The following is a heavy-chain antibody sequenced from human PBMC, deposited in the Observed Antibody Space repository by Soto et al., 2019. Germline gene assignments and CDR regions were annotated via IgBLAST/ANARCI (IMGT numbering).Heavy chain of an antibody. CDR3: ARDHPDYYGSGSYLGLAYYYYYGMDV. CDR1: GDSVSSNSAA. J-gene: IGHJ6*02. D-gene: IGHD3-10*01. V-gene: IGHV6-1*01. Sequence: PSQTLSLTCAISGDSVSSNSAAWNWIRQSPSRGLEWLGRTYYRSKWYNDYAVSVKSRITINPDTSKNQFSLQLNSVTPEDTAVYYCARDHPDYYGSGSYLGLAYYYYYGMDVWGQGTTVTVSS. CDR2: TYYRSKWYN.